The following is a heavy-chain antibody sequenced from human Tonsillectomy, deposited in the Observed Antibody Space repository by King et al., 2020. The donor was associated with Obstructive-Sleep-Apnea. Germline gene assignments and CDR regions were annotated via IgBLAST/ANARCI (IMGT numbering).Heavy chain of an antibody. CDR1: GFTFSSYS. D-gene: IGHD2-2*01. CDR3: ARAYVVVPAANYYYYGMDV. V-gene: IGHV3-21*01. Sequence: VQLVESGGGLVKPGGSLRLSCAASGFTFSSYSMNWVRQAPGEGLEWVSSISSSSSYIYYADSVKGRFTISRDNAKDSLYLQMNSLRAEDTAVYYCARAYVVVPAANYYYYGMDVWGQGTTVTVSS. J-gene: IGHJ6*02. CDR2: ISSSSSYI.